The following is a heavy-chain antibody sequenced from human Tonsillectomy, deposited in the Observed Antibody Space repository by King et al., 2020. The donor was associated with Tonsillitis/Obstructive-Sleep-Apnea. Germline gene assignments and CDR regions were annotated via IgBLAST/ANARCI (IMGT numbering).Heavy chain of an antibody. Sequence: VQLVQSGSELKKPGASVKVSCKASGYTFSTYAMNWVRQAPGQGLEWMRWINTNTGIPTYAQGFTGRFVFSLDTSASTAYLQINNLKADDTAVYYCAGGRDFRIFDYWGQGTLVTVSS. D-gene: IGHD3-9*01. CDR3: AGGRDFRIFDY. CDR2: INTNTGIP. CDR1: GYTFSTYA. J-gene: IGHJ4*02. V-gene: IGHV7-4-1*02.